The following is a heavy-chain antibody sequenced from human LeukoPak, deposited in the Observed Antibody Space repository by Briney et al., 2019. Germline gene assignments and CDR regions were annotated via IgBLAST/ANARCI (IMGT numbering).Heavy chain of an antibody. V-gene: IGHV5-51*01. J-gene: IGHJ6*03. CDR1: GYSFTSYW. D-gene: IGHD2-2*01. CDR2: IYPGDSDT. Sequence: GESLKISCKGSGYSFTSYWIGWVRQMPGKGLEWMGIIYPGDSDTRYSPSFQGQVTISADKSISTAYLQWSSLKASDTAMYYCARHGIVVVPAAKADYYYYYVDVWGKGTTVTVSS. CDR3: ARHGIVVVPAAKADYYYYYVDV.